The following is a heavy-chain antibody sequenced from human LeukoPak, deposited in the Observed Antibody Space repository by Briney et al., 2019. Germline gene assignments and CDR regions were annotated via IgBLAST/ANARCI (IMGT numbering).Heavy chain of an antibody. CDR1: GGSISSSSYY. D-gene: IGHD5-24*01. V-gene: IGHV4-39*07. CDR3: ARDGGVATITAQQVHLYYYYMDV. J-gene: IGHJ6*03. CDR2: IYYSGST. Sequence: SETLSLTCTVSGGSISSSSYYWGWIRQPPGKGLEWIGSIYYSGSTNYSPSLKSRVTISVDTSKNQFSLRLSSVTAADTAVYYCARDGGVATITAQQVHLYYYYMDVWGKGTTVTISS.